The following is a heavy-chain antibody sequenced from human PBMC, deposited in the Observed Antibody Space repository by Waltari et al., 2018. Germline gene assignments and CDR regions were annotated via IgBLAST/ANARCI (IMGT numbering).Heavy chain of an antibody. CDR2: IYTSGST. J-gene: IGHJ6*02. CDR1: GGSISSGSYY. V-gene: IGHV4-61*09. Sequence: QVQLQESGPGLVKPSQTLSLTCTVSGGSISSGSYYWSWIRQPAGKGLEWIGYIYTSGSTNYNTSLKSRVTISVDTSKNQFSLKLSLVTAAETAVYYCARGSSSWTSYYYYYGMDVWGQGTTVTVSS. D-gene: IGHD6-13*01. CDR3: ARGSSSWTSYYYYYGMDV.